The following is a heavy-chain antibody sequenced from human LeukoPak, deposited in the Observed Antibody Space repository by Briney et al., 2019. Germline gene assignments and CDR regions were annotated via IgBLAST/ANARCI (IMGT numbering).Heavy chain of an antibody. V-gene: IGHV3-30-3*01. D-gene: IGHD2-2*01. Sequence: PGRSLRLSCAASGFTFSNYAMHWVRQVPGKGLEWVAVISYDGSNKYYADSVKGRFTISRDKSKSTLYLQMNSLRAGDTAVYYCARSGYCSSTSCYADGYYYYGMDVWGQGTTVTVSS. CDR2: ISYDGSNK. J-gene: IGHJ6*02. CDR3: ARSGYCSSTSCYADGYYYYGMDV. CDR1: GFTFSNYA.